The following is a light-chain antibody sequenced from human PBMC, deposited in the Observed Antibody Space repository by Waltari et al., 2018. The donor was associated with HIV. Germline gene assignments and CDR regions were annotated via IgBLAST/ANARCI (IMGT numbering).Light chain of an antibody. V-gene: IGKV3-20*01. CDR1: QSVSSTY. CDR2: GAS. CDR3: QQYSRSPLT. Sequence: EIVLTQSPGTLSLSPGERATLSCRASQSVSSTYLAWYQQKLGQAPRLLIYGASSRASGIPDRFSGSGSGTDFTLTITRLEPEDFAVYYCQQYSRSPLTFGQGTKVEIK. J-gene: IGKJ1*01.